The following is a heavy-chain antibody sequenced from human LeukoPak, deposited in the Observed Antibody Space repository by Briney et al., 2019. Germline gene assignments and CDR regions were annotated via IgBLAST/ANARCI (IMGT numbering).Heavy chain of an antibody. CDR2: IRALTTTT. CDR1: GFTFSSFA. V-gene: IGHV3-23*01. CDR3: AEGGWSSYFDY. D-gene: IGHD6-6*01. Sequence: GGSLRLSCAASGFTFSSFAMTWVRQVPGKGLEWVSTIRALTTTTTYVDSVKGRFTISRDNSKNTLYLQMNSLRAEDTAIYYCAEGGWSSYFDYWGQGALVTVSS. J-gene: IGHJ4*02.